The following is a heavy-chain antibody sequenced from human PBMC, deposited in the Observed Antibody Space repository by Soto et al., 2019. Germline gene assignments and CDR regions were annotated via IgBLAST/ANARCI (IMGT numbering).Heavy chain of an antibody. J-gene: IGHJ3*02. CDR2: ISGSGGST. CDR3: AIDRISWGSGLDAFDI. V-gene: IGHV3-23*01. CDR1: GFTFSSYA. Sequence: GESLKISCAASGFTFSSYAMSWVRQAPGKGLEWVSAISGSGGSTYYADSVKGRFTISRDNSKNKLYLQMNSLRAEDTAVYYCAIDRISWGSGLDAFDIWGQGTMVTVSS. D-gene: IGHD7-27*01.